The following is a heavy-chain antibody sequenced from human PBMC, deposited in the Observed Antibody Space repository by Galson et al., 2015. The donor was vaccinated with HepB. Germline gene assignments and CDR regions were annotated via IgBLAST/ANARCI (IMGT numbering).Heavy chain of an antibody. CDR1: GGSFSGYY. D-gene: IGHD2-2*01. CDR2: INHSGST. Sequence: LSLTCAVYGGSFSGYYWSWIRQPPGKGLEWIGEINHSGSTNYNPSLKSRVTISVDTSKNQFSLKLSSVTAADTAVYYCARVGAAYCSSTSCYDEAPKVDAFDIWGQGTMVTVSS. J-gene: IGHJ3*02. CDR3: ARVGAAYCSSTSCYDEAPKVDAFDI. V-gene: IGHV4-34*01.